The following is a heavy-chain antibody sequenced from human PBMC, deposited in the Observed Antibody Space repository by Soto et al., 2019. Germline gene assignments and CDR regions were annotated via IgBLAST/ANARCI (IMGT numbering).Heavy chain of an antibody. Sequence: QVQLQQWGAGLLKPSETLSLTCAVYGGSFSGYYWSWIRQPPGKGLEWIGEINHSGSTNYNPSLNSRVPISVDTSKNQFSLKLSSVTDADTAVYYCARGRLVVITGKWFDPWGQGTLVTVSS. CDR2: INHSGST. CDR3: ARGRLVVITGKWFDP. CDR1: GGSFSGYY. J-gene: IGHJ5*02. D-gene: IGHD3-22*01. V-gene: IGHV4-34*01.